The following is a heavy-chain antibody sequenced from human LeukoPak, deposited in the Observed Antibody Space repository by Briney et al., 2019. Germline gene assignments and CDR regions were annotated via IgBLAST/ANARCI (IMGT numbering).Heavy chain of an antibody. CDR2: IYWNDDK. Sequence: SGPTQVNPTQTLTLTCTFSGSSLSTSGVSVGWIRQPPGKALEWLALIYWNDDKGYSPSLKNRLTITKDTSENQVVLTVTNMDPVDTATYYCAHKGSYGTFDYWGQGTLVTVSS. D-gene: IGHD5-18*01. CDR1: GSSLSTSGVS. V-gene: IGHV2-5*01. J-gene: IGHJ4*02. CDR3: AHKGSYGTFDY.